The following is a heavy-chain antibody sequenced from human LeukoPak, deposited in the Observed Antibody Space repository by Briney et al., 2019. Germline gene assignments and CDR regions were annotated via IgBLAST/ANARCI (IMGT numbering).Heavy chain of an antibody. CDR1: GFTFSDYW. CDR3: ARANCGGSCYSPGYYYMDV. Sequence: GGSLRLSCAASGFTFSDYWMHWDRQAPGKGLVWVSRIKSDGGLTNYADSVKGRFTISRDNAKNSLYLQMNSLRAEDTALYYCARANCGGSCYSPGYYYMDVWGKGTTVTVSS. V-gene: IGHV3-74*01. J-gene: IGHJ6*03. D-gene: IGHD2-15*01. CDR2: IKSDGGLT.